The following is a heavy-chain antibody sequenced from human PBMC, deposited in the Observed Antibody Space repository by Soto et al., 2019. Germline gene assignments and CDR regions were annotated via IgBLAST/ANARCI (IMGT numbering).Heavy chain of an antibody. CDR2: IYHGGST. V-gene: IGHV4-38-2*01. CDR1: GYSISSGYY. Sequence: PSETLSLTCAVSGYSISSGYYWGWLRQPPGKGLEWIGSIYHGGSTYYNPSLNSRVTLSIDMTNNHVPLILHSVTAADTAGYSGAGVGHWVPDYYDSSPYTFENWFDPWGQGTLVTVSS. J-gene: IGHJ5*02. D-gene: IGHD3-22*01. CDR3: AGVGHWVPDYYDSSPYTFENWFDP.